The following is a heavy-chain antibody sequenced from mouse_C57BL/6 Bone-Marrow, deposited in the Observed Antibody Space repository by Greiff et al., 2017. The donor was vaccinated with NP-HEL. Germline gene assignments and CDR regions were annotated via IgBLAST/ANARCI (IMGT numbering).Heavy chain of an antibody. CDR3: ASPLYYGSSYGAMDY. D-gene: IGHD1-1*01. Sequence: EVQLQQSGPELVKPGASVKISCKASGYSFTDYNMNWVKQSNGKSLEWIGVINPNYGTTSYNQKFKGKATLTVDQSSSTAYMQLNSLTSEDSAVYYCASPLYYGSSYGAMDYWGQGTSVTVSS. CDR2: INPNYGTT. J-gene: IGHJ4*01. CDR1: GYSFTDYN. V-gene: IGHV1-39*01.